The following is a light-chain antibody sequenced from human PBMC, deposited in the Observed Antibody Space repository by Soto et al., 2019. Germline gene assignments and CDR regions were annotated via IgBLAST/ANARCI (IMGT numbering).Light chain of an antibody. CDR1: QTISSW. CDR3: QHYNSYSEA. CDR2: KAS. J-gene: IGKJ1*01. Sequence: DIQMTQSPSTLSGSVGDRVTITCRASQTISSWLAWYQQKPGKAPKLLIYKASTLKNGVPSRFSGSGSGTEFTRTIRSLQPDDFATDYCQHYNSYSEAFGQGTKVELK. V-gene: IGKV1-5*03.